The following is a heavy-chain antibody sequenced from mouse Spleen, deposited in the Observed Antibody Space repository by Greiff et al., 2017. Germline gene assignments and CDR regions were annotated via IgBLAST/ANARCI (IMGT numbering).Heavy chain of an antibody. CDR1: GYTFTSYW. D-gene: IGHD2-4*01. Sequence: QVQLQQPGAELVKPGASVKLSCKASGYTFTSYWMHWVKQRPGQGLEWIGMIHPNSGSTNYNEKFKSKATLTVDKSSSTAYMQLSSLTSEDSAVYYCARGSYDYLYWYFDVWGAGTTVTVSS. CDR2: IHPNSGST. CDR3: ARGSYDYLYWYFDV. J-gene: IGHJ1*01. V-gene: IGHV1-64*01.